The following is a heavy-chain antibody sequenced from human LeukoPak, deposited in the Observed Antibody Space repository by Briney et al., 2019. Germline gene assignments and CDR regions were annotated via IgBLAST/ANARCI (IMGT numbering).Heavy chain of an antibody. CDR3: AKKAAAGTIDY. CDR1: GFTFDDYA. D-gene: IGHD6-13*01. V-gene: IGHV3-43D*03. CDR2: ISWDGGST. J-gene: IGHJ4*02. Sequence: PGGSLRLSCAASGFTFDDYAMHWVRQAPGKGLEWVSLISWDGGSTYYADSVKGRFTISKDNSKNSLYLQMNSLRAEDTALYYCAKKAAAGTIDYWGQGTLVTVSS.